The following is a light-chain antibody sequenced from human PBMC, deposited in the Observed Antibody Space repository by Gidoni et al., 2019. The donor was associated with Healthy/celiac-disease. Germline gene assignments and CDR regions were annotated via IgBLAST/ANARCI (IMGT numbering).Light chain of an antibody. Sequence: QSALTQPASVSGSPGQSITIPCTGTSSDVGSYNLVSWYQQHPGKAPKLMIYEVSKRPSGVSNRFSGSKSGNTASLTISGLQAEDEADYYCCSYAGSSTFYVFGTGTKVTV. J-gene: IGLJ1*01. V-gene: IGLV2-23*02. CDR2: EVS. CDR3: CSYAGSSTFYV. CDR1: SSDVGSYNL.